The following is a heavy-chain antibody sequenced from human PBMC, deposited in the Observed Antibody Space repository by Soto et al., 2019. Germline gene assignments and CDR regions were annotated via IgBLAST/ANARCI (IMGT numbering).Heavy chain of an antibody. D-gene: IGHD6-19*01. CDR3: AKDYQWLAPQDFAYYYYGMDV. J-gene: IGHJ6*02. Sequence: GGSLRLSCAASGFTFSSYGMHWVRQAPGKGLEWVAVISYDGSNKYYADSVKGRFTISRDNSKNTLHLQMNSLRAEDTAVYYCAKDYQWLAPQDFAYYYYGMDVRSQGTTVTVSS. CDR1: GFTFSSYG. V-gene: IGHV3-30*18. CDR2: ISYDGSNK.